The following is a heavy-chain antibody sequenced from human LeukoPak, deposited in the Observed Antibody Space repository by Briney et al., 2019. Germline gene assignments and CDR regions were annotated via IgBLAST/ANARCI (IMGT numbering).Heavy chain of an antibody. CDR3: AKEHGGERWLLPNDY. J-gene: IGHJ4*02. V-gene: IGHV3-21*04. CDR2: ISSSSSFI. Sequence: GGSLRLSCAASGFXFSSYSINWVRQAPGKGLEWVSSISSSSSFIYYADSLKGRFTISRDNARNSLYLQMNSLRAEDTAVYYCAKEHGGERWLLPNDYWGQGTLVTVSS. D-gene: IGHD3-22*01. CDR1: GFXFSSYS.